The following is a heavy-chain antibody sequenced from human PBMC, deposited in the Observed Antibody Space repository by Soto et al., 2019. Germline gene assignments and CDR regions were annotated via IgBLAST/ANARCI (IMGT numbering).Heavy chain of an antibody. V-gene: IGHV1-18*01. J-gene: IGHJ5*02. CDR2: ISAYNGNT. CDR1: GYTFTSYG. CDR3: ARANDFWSGYLLGRFDP. D-gene: IGHD3-3*01. Sequence: ASVKVSCKASGYTFTSYGISWVRQAPGQGLEWMGWISAYNGNTNYAQKLQGRVTMTTDTSTSTAYMELRSLRSDDTAVYYCARANDFWSGYLLGRFDPWGQGTLVTVSS.